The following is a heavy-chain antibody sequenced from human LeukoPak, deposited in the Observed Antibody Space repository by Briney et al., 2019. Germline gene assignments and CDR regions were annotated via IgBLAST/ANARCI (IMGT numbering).Heavy chain of an antibody. Sequence: GGSLRLSCVVSGFTFSNYWMSWVRQAPGKGLEWVINIRPDGGEKYFVDSVRGRFTISRDNAKNSLYLQMNNLRAEDTAVYYCARDPQPDYDILTGSPYGMDVWGQGTTVTVSS. V-gene: IGHV3-7*01. J-gene: IGHJ6*02. D-gene: IGHD3-9*01. CDR1: GFTFSNYW. CDR2: IRPDGGEK. CDR3: ARDPQPDYDILTGSPYGMDV.